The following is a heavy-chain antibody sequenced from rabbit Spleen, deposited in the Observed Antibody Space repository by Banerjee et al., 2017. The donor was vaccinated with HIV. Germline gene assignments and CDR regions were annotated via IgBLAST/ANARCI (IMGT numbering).Heavy chain of an antibody. Sequence: QSLEESGGGLVKPGASLTLTCKASGFSFSSGYDMCWVRQAPGKGLEWIARIYVGSSGGTYYASWAKGRFSISKTSSTTVTLQMTTLTAADTATYFCARDTGTSFSTYGMDLWGPGHPGHRL. V-gene: IGHV1S40*01. CDR3: ARDTGTSFSTYGMDL. CDR2: IYVGSSGGT. D-gene: IGHD4-2*01. CDR1: GFSFSSGYD. J-gene: IGHJ6*01.